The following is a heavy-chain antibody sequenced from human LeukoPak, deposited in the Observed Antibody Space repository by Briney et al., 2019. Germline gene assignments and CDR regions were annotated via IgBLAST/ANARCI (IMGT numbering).Heavy chain of an antibody. D-gene: IGHD6-19*01. V-gene: IGHV3-7*01. CDR3: ARGPAAGNLLGY. CDR2: IKQDGSEK. J-gene: IGHJ4*02. CDR1: GFTFSSYE. Sequence: GGSLRLSCAASGFTFSSYEMNWVRQAPGKGLEWVANIKQDGSEKYYVDSVKGRFTISRDNAKNSLFLQMNSLRAEDTAVYYCARGPAAGNLLGYWGQGTLVTVSS.